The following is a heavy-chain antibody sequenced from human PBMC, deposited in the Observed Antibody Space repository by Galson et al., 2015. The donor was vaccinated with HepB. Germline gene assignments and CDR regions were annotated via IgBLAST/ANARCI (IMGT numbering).Heavy chain of an antibody. CDR2: IGVNAGNT. J-gene: IGHJ4*02. Sequence: SLRLSCAASGFTFSSLGMTWVRQAPGKGLECVSAIGVNAGNTDYADSVKGRFTISRDNSKNMLYLQMNNLRAEDTAVYYCAKGPTNIDYWGQGTLVTVSS. CDR3: AKGPTNIDY. V-gene: IGHV3-23*01. CDR1: GFTFSSLG.